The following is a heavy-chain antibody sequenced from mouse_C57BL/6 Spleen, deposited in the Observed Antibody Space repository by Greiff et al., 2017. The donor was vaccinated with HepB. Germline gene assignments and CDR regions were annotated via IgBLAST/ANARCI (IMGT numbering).Heavy chain of an antibody. CDR1: GYAFSSSW. CDR3: ARSRKLAGFAY. CDR2: IYPGDGDT. J-gene: IGHJ3*01. Sequence: VQLQESGPELVKPGASVKISCKASGYAFSSSWMNWVKQRPGKGLEWIGLIYPGDGDTNYTGKFKGKATLTADKSSSTAYMQLSSLTSGDSGVYFCARSRKLAGFAYWGQGTLVTVSA. V-gene: IGHV1-82*01.